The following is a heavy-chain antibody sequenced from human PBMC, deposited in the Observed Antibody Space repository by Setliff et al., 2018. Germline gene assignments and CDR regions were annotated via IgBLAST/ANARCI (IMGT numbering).Heavy chain of an antibody. CDR2: INHSGST. D-gene: IGHD3-3*01. J-gene: IGHJ4*02. Sequence: SETLSLTCTVYGAASGFTVSTFSMHWIRQPPGKGLEWIAEINHSGSTNYNPSLKGRVTISVDTSKNQLSLKVNSVSVADTAVYFCRFWDGYYKNDYWGQGTLVTVSS. V-gene: IGHV4-34*01. CDR1: GAASGFTVSTFS. CDR3: RFWDGYYKNDY.